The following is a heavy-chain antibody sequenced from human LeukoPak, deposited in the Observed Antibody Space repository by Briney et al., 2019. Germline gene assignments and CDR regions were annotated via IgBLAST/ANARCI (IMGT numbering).Heavy chain of an antibody. CDR1: GFTFSSHG. V-gene: IGHV3-30*18. Sequence: PGGSLRLSCAASGFTFSSHGMHWARQAPGKGLEWVAVISYDGSNKYYAGSVKGRFTISRDNSKNTLYLQMNSLRAEDTAVYYCAKDVVGATGYWGQGTLVTVSS. CDR3: AKDVVGATGY. D-gene: IGHD1-26*01. CDR2: ISYDGSNK. J-gene: IGHJ4*02.